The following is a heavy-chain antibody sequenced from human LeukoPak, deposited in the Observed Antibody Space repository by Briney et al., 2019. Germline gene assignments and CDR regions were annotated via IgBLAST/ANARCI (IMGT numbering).Heavy chain of an antibody. V-gene: IGHV3-21*01. CDR1: GFTFSSYS. Sequence: GGSLRLSCAASGFTFSSYSMNWVRQAPGKGLEWVSSISSSSSYIYYADSVKGRFTISRDNAKNSLYLQMNSLSAEDTAVYYCARASDIVVVPAAIRYNWFDPWGQGTLVTVSS. D-gene: IGHD2-2*02. J-gene: IGHJ5*02. CDR3: ARASDIVVVPAAIRYNWFDP. CDR2: ISSSSSYI.